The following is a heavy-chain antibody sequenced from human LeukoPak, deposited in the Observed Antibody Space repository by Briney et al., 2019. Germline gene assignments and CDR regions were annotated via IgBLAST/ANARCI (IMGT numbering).Heavy chain of an antibody. D-gene: IGHD2-2*01. V-gene: IGHV3-33*01. CDR3: ARDLSYQSPDC. Sequence: PGRSLRLSYVTSGFTFSRHGMHWVRQAPGKGLEWVAAIWYDGSKKFYADSVKGRFTISRDDSKNTLFLQMNSLRVEDTAVYYCARDLSYQSPDCWGQGTLVTVSS. CDR2: IWYDGSKK. CDR1: GFTFSRHG. J-gene: IGHJ4*02.